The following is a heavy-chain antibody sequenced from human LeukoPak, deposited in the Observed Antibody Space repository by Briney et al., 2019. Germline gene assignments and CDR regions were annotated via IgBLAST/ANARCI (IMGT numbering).Heavy chain of an antibody. D-gene: IGHD3-22*01. CDR3: ARASSYYYDSSGYYSLDY. CDR1: GGTFSSYA. V-gene: IGHV1-69*13. CDR2: IIPIFGTA. Sequence: SVKVSCKASGGTFSSYAISWVRQAPGQGLEWMGGIIPIFGTANYAQTFQGRVTITADESTSTAYMELSSLRSEDTAVYYCARASSYYYDSSGYYSLDYWGQGTLVTASS. J-gene: IGHJ4*02.